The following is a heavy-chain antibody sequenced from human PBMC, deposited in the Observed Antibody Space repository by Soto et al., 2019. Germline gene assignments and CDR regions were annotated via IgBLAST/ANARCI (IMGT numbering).Heavy chain of an antibody. D-gene: IGHD6-19*01. CDR1: GYTFTSYY. CDR3: ASPIAVAGPYYYYGMDV. Sequence: ASVKVSCKASGYTFTSYYMHWVRQAPGQGLEWVGIINPSGGSTSYAQKFQGRVTMTRDTSTSTVYMELSSLRSEDTAVYYCASPIAVAGPYYYYGMDVWGQGTTVTVSS. CDR2: INPSGGST. J-gene: IGHJ6*02. V-gene: IGHV1-46*01.